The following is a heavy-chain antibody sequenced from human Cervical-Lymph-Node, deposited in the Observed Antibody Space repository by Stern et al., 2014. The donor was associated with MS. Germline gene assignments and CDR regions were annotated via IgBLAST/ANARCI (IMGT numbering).Heavy chain of an antibody. CDR1: GGSTSSYY. J-gene: IGHJ4*02. V-gene: IGHV4-59*08. D-gene: IGHD6-6*01. CDR2: ISSSGGT. Sequence: QVQLQESGPGLVKPSETLSLTCTVSGGSTSSYYWSWIRQPPGQGLEWIGYISSSGGTKYNPSPKSRVTISIDTSNNQSSLHPSSGTAADTAVYYCARGYTTSSGRPDYWGQGTLVTVSS. CDR3: ARGYTTSSGRPDY.